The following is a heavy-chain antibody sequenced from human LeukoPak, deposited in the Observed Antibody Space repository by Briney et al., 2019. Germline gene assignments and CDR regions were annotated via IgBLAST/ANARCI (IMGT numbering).Heavy chain of an antibody. CDR3: AKFETARHNYGSPES. Sequence: PGGSLKLSCATSGFTFSTLGMNWVRQAPGKGLEWVSSISGDSVHKYYADSVRGRFTISRDYAKNSLSLEMNSLRVEDTARYFCAKFETARHNYGSPESWGQGTLVTVSS. CDR2: ISGDSVHK. V-gene: IGHV3-21*01. J-gene: IGHJ4*02. CDR1: GFTFSTLG. D-gene: IGHD3-10*01.